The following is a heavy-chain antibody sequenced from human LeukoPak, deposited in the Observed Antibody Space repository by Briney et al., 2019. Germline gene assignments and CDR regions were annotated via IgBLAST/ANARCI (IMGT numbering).Heavy chain of an antibody. CDR3: AREPRGYCSGGSCWYY. CDR1: AYSFISYW. Sequence: AESLMISCEASAYSFISYWITWLRQMPGKGVEWMGWIDPSDSYTNYNPSFQGHVTISADKSISTAYLQWSSLKASDSAIYYCAREPRGYCSGGSCWYYWGQGTLVTVSS. V-gene: IGHV5-10-1*01. D-gene: IGHD2-15*01. CDR2: IDPSDSYT. J-gene: IGHJ4*02.